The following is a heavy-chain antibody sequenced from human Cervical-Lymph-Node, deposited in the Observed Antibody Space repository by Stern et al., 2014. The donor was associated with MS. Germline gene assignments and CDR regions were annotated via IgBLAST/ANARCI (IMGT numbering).Heavy chain of an antibody. Sequence: QVQLVQSGAEVKKPGASAKASCKASGYTFPNYGISWVRQAPGQGLELMGWICTYTCVTHYAQKFQGIVTITTDTSRTTAYTDLWSLRSDDTAVYYCARDVVIVVALHNWFDPWGQGTLVTVSS. D-gene: IGHD2-15*01. CDR2: ICTYTCVT. J-gene: IGHJ5*02. V-gene: IGHV1-18*01. CDR3: ARDVVIVVALHNWFDP. CDR1: GYTFPNYG.